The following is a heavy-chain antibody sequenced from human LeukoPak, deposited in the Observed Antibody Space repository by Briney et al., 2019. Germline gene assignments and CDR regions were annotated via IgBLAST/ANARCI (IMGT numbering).Heavy chain of an antibody. Sequence: GGSLRLSCAASGFTFSYHAMTWVRQPPGKGLEWVSAISGGGHSTYYADSVRGRFTISRDNSKGTLSLQMNSLTAEDTAFYFCARDAWGYYDSSGYSFGSQYYMDVWGRGTTVTVSS. J-gene: IGHJ6*03. D-gene: IGHD3-22*01. V-gene: IGHV3-23*01. CDR1: GFTFSYHA. CDR2: ISGGGHST. CDR3: ARDAWGYYDSSGYSFGSQYYMDV.